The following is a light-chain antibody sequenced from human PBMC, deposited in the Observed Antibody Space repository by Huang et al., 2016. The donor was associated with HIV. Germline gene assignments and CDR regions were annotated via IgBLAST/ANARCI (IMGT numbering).Light chain of an antibody. J-gene: IGKJ3*01. Sequence: EIVMTQSPATLSVSPGERATLSCRASQSVTGNLAWYQHKPGQPPRLLIYGASTRAAGAAARFKASGSGTEFTLTINSLQSEDFAVYYCQQYNKWPRTFSPGTKVDVK. CDR1: QSVTGN. CDR3: QQYNKWPRT. V-gene: IGKV3-15*01. CDR2: GAS.